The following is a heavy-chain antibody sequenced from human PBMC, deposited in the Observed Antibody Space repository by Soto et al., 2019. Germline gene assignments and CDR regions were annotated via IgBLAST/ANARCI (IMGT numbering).Heavy chain of an antibody. CDR1: GASITSGDYY. CDR2: ISDSGST. J-gene: IGHJ4*02. D-gene: IGHD5-18*01. CDR3: ARELNGYSYGPGEVY. V-gene: IGHV4-30-4*01. Sequence: SETLSLTCSVSGASITSGDYYWNWIRQPPGKGLEWIGYISDSGSTYYNPSLKGRVTISLDASKNQFSVNLSSVTDADTAVYYCARELNGYSYGPGEVYWGQGTLVTVSS.